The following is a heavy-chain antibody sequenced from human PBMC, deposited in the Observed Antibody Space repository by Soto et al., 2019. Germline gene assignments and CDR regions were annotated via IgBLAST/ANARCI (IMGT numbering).Heavy chain of an antibody. Sequence: GGSMRLSCAASGFTFNNYGMNWVRQAPGKGLEWVAIISNDGSNKYYIESVRGRFTISRDNSKNMLFLQMDSLRVEDTAVYFCTKDGRFDSDGSLYYYYYGMDVWGQGTTVTVSS. D-gene: IGHD2-15*01. CDR3: TKDGRFDSDGSLYYYYYGMDV. CDR1: GFTFNNYG. J-gene: IGHJ6*02. CDR2: ISNDGSNK. V-gene: IGHV3-30*18.